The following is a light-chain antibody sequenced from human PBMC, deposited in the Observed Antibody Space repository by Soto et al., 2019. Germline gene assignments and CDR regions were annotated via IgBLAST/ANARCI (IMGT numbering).Light chain of an antibody. V-gene: IGKV3-15*01. CDR2: GAS. CDR3: QQYNDWPPFT. J-gene: IGKJ3*01. Sequence: EVVMTQSPATLSVSPCERATLSCSASQSVNDKVAWFQQKPGQAPRLLIIGASTTATGVPARFSGSGSGTEFTLTISSLQSEDFAVYYCQQYNDWPPFTFGPGTKVDIK. CDR1: QSVNDK.